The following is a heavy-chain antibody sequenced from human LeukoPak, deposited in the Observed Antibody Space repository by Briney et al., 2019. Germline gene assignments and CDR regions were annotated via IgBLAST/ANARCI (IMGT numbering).Heavy chain of an antibody. CDR3: AKRMRGYSSSWYGPIYFDY. V-gene: IGHV3-23*01. CDR2: ISGSGGST. Sequence: GGSLRLSCAASGFTFSSYAMSWVRQAPGKGLEWVSAISGSGGSTYYADSVKGLFTISRDNSKNTLYLQMNSLRAEDTAVYYCAKRMRGYSSSWYGPIYFDYWGQGTLVTVSS. D-gene: IGHD6-13*01. J-gene: IGHJ4*02. CDR1: GFTFSSYA.